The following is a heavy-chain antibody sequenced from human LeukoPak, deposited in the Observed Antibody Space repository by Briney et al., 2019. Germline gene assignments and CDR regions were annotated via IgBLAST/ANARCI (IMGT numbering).Heavy chain of an antibody. V-gene: IGHV5-51*01. Sequence: GESLKISCKGSGYSFTSYWIGWVRQMSGKGLEWMGIIYPGDSDTRYSPSFQGQVTISADKSISTAYLQWSSLKASDTAMYYCAREDTGYCSGGSCYFADYWGQGTLVTVSS. D-gene: IGHD2-15*01. CDR3: AREDTGYCSGGSCYFADY. CDR1: GYSFTSYW. J-gene: IGHJ4*02. CDR2: IYPGDSDT.